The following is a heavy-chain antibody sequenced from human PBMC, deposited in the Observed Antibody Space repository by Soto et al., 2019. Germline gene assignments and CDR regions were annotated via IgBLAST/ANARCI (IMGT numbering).Heavy chain of an antibody. J-gene: IGHJ6*02. D-gene: IGHD6-19*01. CDR1: VYSVSSNNAA. CDR2: TYYRSKWFI. V-gene: IGHV6-1*01. CDR3: ARDLGSGWYLDYYGMDV. Sequence: SQTLSLTCGISVYSVSSNNAAWHWIIQSPSRGLEWLGRTYYRSKWFIDYAVFVKSRIIIKPDTSKNQFSLQLNSVTPEDTAVYYCARDLGSGWYLDYYGMDVWGQGTTVSVSS.